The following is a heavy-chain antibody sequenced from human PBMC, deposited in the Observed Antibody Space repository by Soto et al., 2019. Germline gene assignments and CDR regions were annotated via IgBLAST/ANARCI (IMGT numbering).Heavy chain of an antibody. D-gene: IGHD2-8*01. V-gene: IGHV3-30-3*01. CDR2: TSYDGSNK. J-gene: IGHJ6*02. CDR1: GFTFSSYA. Sequence: PGGSLRLSCAASGFTFSSYAMHWVRQAPGKGLEWVAVTSYDGSNKYYADSVKGRFTISRDNSKNTLYLQMNSLRAEDTAVYYCARDRAYCTNGVCRPGSFYYYGMDVWGQGTTVTVSS. CDR3: ARDRAYCTNGVCRPGSFYYYGMDV.